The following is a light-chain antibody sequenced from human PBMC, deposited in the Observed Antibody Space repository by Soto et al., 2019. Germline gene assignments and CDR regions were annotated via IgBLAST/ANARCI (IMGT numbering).Light chain of an antibody. Sequence: EVVLTQSPATLSLSPGERATLSCRASQSVGSYLAWYQQKPGQAPRLLIYGASSRATGIPDRFSGSGSGTDFTLTISRLEPEDFAVYYCQQYGSSHLTFGGGTKVDIK. CDR1: QSVGSY. CDR2: GAS. J-gene: IGKJ4*01. CDR3: QQYGSSHLT. V-gene: IGKV3-20*01.